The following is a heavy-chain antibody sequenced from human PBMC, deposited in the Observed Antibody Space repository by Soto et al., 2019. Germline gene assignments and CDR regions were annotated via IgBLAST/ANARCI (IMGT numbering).Heavy chain of an antibody. CDR3: ARDQEYYGSGSYVSFDY. Sequence: ASVKVSCKASGYTFTGYYMHWVRQAPGQGLEWMGWINPNSGGTNYAQKFQGWVTMTRDTSISTAYMELSRLRSDDTAVHYCARDQEYYGSGSYVSFDYWGQGTLVTVSS. CDR2: INPNSGGT. J-gene: IGHJ4*02. V-gene: IGHV1-2*04. D-gene: IGHD3-10*01. CDR1: GYTFTGYY.